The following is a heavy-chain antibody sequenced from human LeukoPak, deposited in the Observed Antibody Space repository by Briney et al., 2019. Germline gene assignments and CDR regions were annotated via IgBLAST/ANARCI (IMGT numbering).Heavy chain of an antibody. V-gene: IGHV4-39*07. CDR2: IYYSGST. Sequence: SETLSLTCTVSGGSISSSSYYWGWIRQPPGKGLEWIGSIYYSGSTYYNPSLKSRVTISVDTSKNQFSLKLSSVTAADTAVYYCAREEVRGYEYYNWFDPWGQGTLVTVSS. CDR1: GGSISSSSYY. D-gene: IGHD5-12*01. CDR3: AREEVRGYEYYNWFDP. J-gene: IGHJ5*02.